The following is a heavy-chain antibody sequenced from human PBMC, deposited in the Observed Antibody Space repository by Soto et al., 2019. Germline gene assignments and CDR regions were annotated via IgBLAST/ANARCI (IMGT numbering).Heavy chain of an antibody. D-gene: IGHD6-6*01. CDR2: IYYSGST. J-gene: IGHJ4*02. V-gene: IGHV4-31*03. CDR3: ARDLPEYSSSSGHQFDY. Sequence: PSETLSLTCTVSGGSISRGGYYWSWIRQHPGKGLEWIGYIYYSGSTYYNPSLKSRVTISVDTSKNQFSLKLSSVTAADTAVYYCARDLPEYSSSSGHQFDYWGQGTLVTVSS. CDR1: GGSISRGGYY.